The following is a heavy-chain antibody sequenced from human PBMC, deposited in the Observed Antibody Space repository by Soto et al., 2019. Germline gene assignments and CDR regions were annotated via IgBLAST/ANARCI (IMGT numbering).Heavy chain of an antibody. Sequence: ASVKVSCKASGYTFTSYVISWVRQAPGQGLEWMGGISAYNGNTNYAQKLQGRVTMTTDTSTSTAYMELSSLRSEDTAVYYCARSIVVVTAADYWGQGTLVTVSS. V-gene: IGHV1-18*01. J-gene: IGHJ4*02. CDR3: ARSIVVVTAADY. D-gene: IGHD2-21*02. CDR2: ISAYNGNT. CDR1: GYTFTSYV.